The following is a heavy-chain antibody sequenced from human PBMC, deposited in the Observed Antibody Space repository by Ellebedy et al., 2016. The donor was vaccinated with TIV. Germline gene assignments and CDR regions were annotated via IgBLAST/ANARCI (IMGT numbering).Heavy chain of an antibody. CDR2: VNAGGIVI. CDR3: NQIYSSSPLPGDY. D-gene: IGHD6-6*01. CDR1: GFTFSSYA. J-gene: IGHJ4*02. Sequence: GESLKISCTASGFTFSSYAMSWVRQAPGKGLEWVAGVNAGGIVIAYADSVKGRFIISRDNSKNTLYLQMNSLKTEDTAVYYCNQIYSSSPLPGDYWGQGTLVTVSP. V-gene: IGHV3-23*01.